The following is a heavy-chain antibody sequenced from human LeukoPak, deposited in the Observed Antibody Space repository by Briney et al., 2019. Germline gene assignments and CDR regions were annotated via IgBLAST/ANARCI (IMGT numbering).Heavy chain of an antibody. J-gene: IGHJ4*02. CDR3: AKDDYGDYSFDY. CDR1: GFTFSSYA. CDR2: ISGSGGST. D-gene: IGHD4-17*01. Sequence: PGGSLRLSCAASGFTFSSYAMSWVRQAPGKGLEWVSAISGSGGSTYYADSVKGRFTIPRDNSKNTLYLQMNSLRAEDAAVYYCAKDDYGDYSFDYWGQGTLVTVSS. V-gene: IGHV3-23*01.